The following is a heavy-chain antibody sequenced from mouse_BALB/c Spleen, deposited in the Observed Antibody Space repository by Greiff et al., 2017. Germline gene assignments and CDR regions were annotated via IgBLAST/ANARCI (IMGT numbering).Heavy chain of an antibody. CDR1: GFTFSSYT. D-gene: IGHD4-1*01. J-gene: IGHJ1*01. Sequence: EVKVEESGGGLVKPGGSLKLSCAASGFTFSSYTMSWVRQTPEKRLEWVATISSGGSYTYYPDSVKGRFTISRDNAKNTLYLQMSSLKSEDTAMYYCARGWGLNWDGFDVWGAGTTVTVSS. V-gene: IGHV5-6-4*01. CDR3: ARGWGLNWDGFDV. CDR2: ISSGGSYT.